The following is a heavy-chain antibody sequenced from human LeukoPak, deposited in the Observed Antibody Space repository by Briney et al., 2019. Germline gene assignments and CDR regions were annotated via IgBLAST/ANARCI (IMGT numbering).Heavy chain of an antibody. CDR2: ISAYNGNT. Sequence: ASVKVSCMASGYTFTSYGISWVRRAPGQGLEWMGWISAYNGNTNYAQKLQGRVTMTTDTSTSTAYMELRSLRSDDTAVYYCARWSGSSSSWYPHRDYWGQGTLVTVSS. V-gene: IGHV1-18*01. CDR1: GYTFTSYG. J-gene: IGHJ4*02. CDR3: ARWSGSSSSWYPHRDY. D-gene: IGHD6-13*01.